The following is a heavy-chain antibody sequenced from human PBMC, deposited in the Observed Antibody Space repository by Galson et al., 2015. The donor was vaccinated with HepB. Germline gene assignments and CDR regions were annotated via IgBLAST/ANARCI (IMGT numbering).Heavy chain of an antibody. CDR1: GFTFSNAW. J-gene: IGHJ4*02. Sequence: SLRLSCAASGFTFSNAWMSWVRQAPGKGLEWVGRIKSITDGGTTDYAAPVKGRFTISRDDSKNTLYLQMNSLKTEDTAVYYCTTDGADYSGSYYLYYFDYWGQGTLVTVSS. V-gene: IGHV3-15*01. CDR3: TTDGADYSGSYYLYYFDY. CDR2: IKSITDGGTT. D-gene: IGHD1-26*01.